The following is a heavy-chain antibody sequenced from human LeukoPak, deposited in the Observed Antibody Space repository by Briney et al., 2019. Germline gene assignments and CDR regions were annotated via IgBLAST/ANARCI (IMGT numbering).Heavy chain of an antibody. Sequence: GGSLRLSCAASGFTFRSYDTHWVRQATGKGLEWVSAIGSSGDTHYPDSVKGRFTISRESAENSLYLQMNSLRAEDTAVYYCARDSYYYGSGTYSPPRYGMDVWGQGTTVIVSS. J-gene: IGHJ6*02. CDR2: IGSSGDT. CDR1: GFTFRSYD. D-gene: IGHD3-10*01. V-gene: IGHV3-13*01. CDR3: ARDSYYYGSGTYSPPRYGMDV.